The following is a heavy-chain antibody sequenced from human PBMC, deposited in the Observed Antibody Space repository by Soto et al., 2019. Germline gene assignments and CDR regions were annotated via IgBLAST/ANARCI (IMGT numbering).Heavy chain of an antibody. J-gene: IGHJ4*02. V-gene: IGHV3-23*01. Sequence: LRLSCAASGFTFSSYAMSWVRQAPGKGLEWVSSISGNGYDTYDADSVKGRFTISRDYSKDTLFLQMNSLRVEDTAIYYCASTPWNYGENRYFDYWGQGTLVTVSS. CDR3: ASTPWNYGENRYFDY. CDR2: ISGNGYDT. D-gene: IGHD1-7*01. CDR1: GFTFSSYA.